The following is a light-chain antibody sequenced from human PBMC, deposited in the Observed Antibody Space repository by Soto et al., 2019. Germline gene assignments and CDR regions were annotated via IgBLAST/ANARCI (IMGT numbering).Light chain of an antibody. Sequence: DIQRTQSPSSVSASVGDTVTITCRASQGLKFLAWYQKKPGKDPRLLIYEATNLHSGVPSRFSGSRSGTDFNLTISSLQTEDFATYYCQQANSFTLTFGQGTRLEIK. CDR3: QQANSFTLT. J-gene: IGKJ5*01. V-gene: IGKV1-12*01. CDR1: QGLKF. CDR2: EAT.